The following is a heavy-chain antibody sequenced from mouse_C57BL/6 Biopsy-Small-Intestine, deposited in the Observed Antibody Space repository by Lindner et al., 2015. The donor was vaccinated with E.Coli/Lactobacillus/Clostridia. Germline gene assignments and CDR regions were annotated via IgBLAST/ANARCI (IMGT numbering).Heavy chain of an antibody. Sequence: VQLQESGPGLVAPSQSLSITCTVSGFSLTSYAVHWVRQPPGKGLEWLVVIWSDGSTTYNSALKSRLSISKDNSKSQVFLKMNSLQTDDTAMYYCARHGYYGSSYAMDYWGQGTSVTVSS. D-gene: IGHD1-1*01. CDR3: ARHGYYGSSYAMDY. CDR2: IWSDGST. CDR1: GFSLTSYA. V-gene: IGHV2-6-1*01. J-gene: IGHJ4*01.